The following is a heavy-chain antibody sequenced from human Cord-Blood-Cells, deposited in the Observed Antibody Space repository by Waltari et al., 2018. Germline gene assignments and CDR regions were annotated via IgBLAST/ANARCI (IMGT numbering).Heavy chain of an antibody. J-gene: IGHJ5*02. D-gene: IGHD1-26*01. CDR3: ARRETDLIVGANWFDP. CDR1: GGSITSSGYT. CDR2: IYYSGRT. V-gene: IGHV4-39*01. Sequence: QRHLQESRPGLVKPSEPLSLTCTVSGGSITSSGYTCGWSRKAPGKGLEWIGSIYYSGRTYYNPSLKSRVTISVDTSKNQFSLKLSSVTAADTAVYYCARRETDLIVGANWFDPWGQGTLVTVSS.